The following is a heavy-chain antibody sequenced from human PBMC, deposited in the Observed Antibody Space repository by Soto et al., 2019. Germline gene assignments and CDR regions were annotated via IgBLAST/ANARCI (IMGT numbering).Heavy chain of an antibody. Sequence: GGSLRLSCAASGFTFNNYAMSWVRQAPGKGLEWVSAIRGSGVSTYYADSVKGRFTISRDNSKNTLNLQMNSLRAEDTAVYYCAKVNDFWSGYYTKDNWFDPWGQGTLVTVSS. CDR3: AKVNDFWSGYYTKDNWFDP. V-gene: IGHV3-23*01. CDR2: IRGSGVST. J-gene: IGHJ5*02. CDR1: GFTFNNYA. D-gene: IGHD3-3*01.